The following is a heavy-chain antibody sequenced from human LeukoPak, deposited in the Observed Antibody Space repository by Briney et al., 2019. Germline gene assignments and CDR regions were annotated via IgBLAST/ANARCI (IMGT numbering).Heavy chain of an antibody. CDR2: INPSGGST. D-gene: IGHD3-3*01. CDR1: GYTFTSYY. J-gene: IGHJ5*02. V-gene: IGHV1-46*01. CDR3: ARVRRSISPGDWFDP. Sequence: ASVKVSCKASGYTFTSYYMHWVRQAPGQGLEWMGIINPSGGSTSYAQKFQGRVTMTRGTSTSTVYMELSSLRSEDTAVYYCARVRRSISPGDWFDPWGQGTLVTVSS.